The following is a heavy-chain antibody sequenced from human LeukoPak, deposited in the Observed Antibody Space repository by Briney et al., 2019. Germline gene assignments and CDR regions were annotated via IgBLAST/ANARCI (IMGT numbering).Heavy chain of an antibody. D-gene: IGHD2-21*02. V-gene: IGHV3-74*01. Sequence: PGGSLRLSCAASGFTFSDYWMHWVRQAPGKGLVWVSRIIGDGSVTSYADSVKGRFTISRDNAKNTVYLQMNSLRDEDTAVYYCARFVMVTAGDYWGQGTLVTVSS. CDR2: IIGDGSVT. CDR3: ARFVMVTAGDY. CDR1: GFTFSDYW. J-gene: IGHJ4*02.